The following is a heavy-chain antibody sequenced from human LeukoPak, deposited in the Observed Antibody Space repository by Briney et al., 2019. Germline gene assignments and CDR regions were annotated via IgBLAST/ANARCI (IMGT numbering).Heavy chain of an antibody. CDR3: ACATPYYYGSGSYYSDY. V-gene: IGHV5-51*01. J-gene: IGHJ4*02. CDR2: IFPGDSDT. CDR1: GYSFTSYW. Sequence: GESLKISCKGSGYSFTSYWIGWVRQMPGKGLEWMGIIFPGDSDTRYNPSFQGQVTISADKSISTAYLQWSSLKASDTAMYYCACATPYYYGSGSYYSDYWGQGTLVTVSS. D-gene: IGHD3-10*01.